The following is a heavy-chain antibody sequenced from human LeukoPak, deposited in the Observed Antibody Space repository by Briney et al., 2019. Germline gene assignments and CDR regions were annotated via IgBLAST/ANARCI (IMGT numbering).Heavy chain of an antibody. J-gene: IGHJ4*02. CDR3: AKDRATSVARVYDY. Sequence: RTGGSLRLSCVASGFTFSNYAMTWVRQAPGKGLEWVSVISGSSSVTSYADSVKGRFTISRDNSKITLYLQMNSLRDEDTATYYCAKDRATSVARVYDYWGQGTLVTVSS. CDR2: ISGSSSVT. CDR1: GFTFSNYA. V-gene: IGHV3-23*01. D-gene: IGHD2-21*01.